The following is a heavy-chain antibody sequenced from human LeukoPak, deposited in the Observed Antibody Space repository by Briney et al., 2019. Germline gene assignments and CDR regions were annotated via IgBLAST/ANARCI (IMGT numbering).Heavy chain of an antibody. Sequence: PGGSLRLPCAASGFTFDDYAMHWVRQAPGKGLEWVSLISWDGGSTYYADSVKGRFTIPRDNSKNSLYLQMNSLRAEDTALYYCAKAFRRRIVVVPAAREGGWGQGTLVTVSS. CDR2: ISWDGGST. CDR1: GFTFDDYA. CDR3: AKAFRRRIVVVPAAREGG. D-gene: IGHD2-2*01. V-gene: IGHV3-43D*04. J-gene: IGHJ4*02.